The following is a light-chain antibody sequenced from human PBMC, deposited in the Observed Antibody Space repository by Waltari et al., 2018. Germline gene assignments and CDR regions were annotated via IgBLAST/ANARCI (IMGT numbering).Light chain of an antibody. J-gene: IGLJ2*01. CDR1: SCSLARYH. Sequence: FMLTQPHPVSESPGKTVTISCTRSSCSLARYHEQSYQQRPGSAPTTVIYDDDLRPSGVPDRFSGSIDSSSNSASLTISGLKTEDEADYYCQSYDDTTNQVFGGGTKLTVL. CDR3: QSYDDTTNQV. CDR2: DDD. V-gene: IGLV6-57*04.